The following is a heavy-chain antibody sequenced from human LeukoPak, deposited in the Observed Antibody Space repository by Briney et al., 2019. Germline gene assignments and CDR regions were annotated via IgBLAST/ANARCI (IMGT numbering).Heavy chain of an antibody. CDR3: TRDSVGTIAGDAFDI. CDR2: INSDGSST. V-gene: IGHV3-74*01. D-gene: IGHD5-12*01. J-gene: IGHJ3*02. CDR1: GFTFSSYW. Sequence: PGGSLRLSCAASGFTFSSYWMHWVRQAPGKGLVWVSRINSDGSSTSYADSVKGRLTISRDNAKNTLYLQMNSLRAEDTAMYYCTRDSVGTIAGDAFDIWGQGTMVTVSS.